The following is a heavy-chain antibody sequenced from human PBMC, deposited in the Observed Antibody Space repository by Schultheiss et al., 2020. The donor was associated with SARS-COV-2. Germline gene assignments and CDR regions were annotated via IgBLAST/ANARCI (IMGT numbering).Heavy chain of an antibody. CDR3: ARDRRYCSSNSCYDYYYYYMDV. CDR1: GDSVSSNSAA. V-gene: IGHV6-1*01. D-gene: IGHD2-2*01. CDR2: TYYRSKWYN. J-gene: IGHJ6*03. Sequence: SQTLSLTCAISGDSVSSNSAAWNWIRQSPSRGLEWLGRTYYRSKWYNDYAVSVKSRITINPDTSKNQFSLQLNSVTPEDTVVYYCARDRRYCSSNSCYDYYYYYMDVWGKGTTVTVSS.